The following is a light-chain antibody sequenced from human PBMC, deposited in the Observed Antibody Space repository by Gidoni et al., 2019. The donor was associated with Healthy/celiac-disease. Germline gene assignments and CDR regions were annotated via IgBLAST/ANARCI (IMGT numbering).Light chain of an antibody. Sequence: IQMTQSPSSLSASVGDRVTITCRASQRISSYLNWYQQKPGKAPKLLIYAASSLQSGVPSRFSGSGSGTDFTLTISSLQPEDFATYYCQQSYSTPRFTFGPGTKVDIK. CDR2: AAS. CDR1: QRISSY. V-gene: IGKV1-39*01. CDR3: QQSYSTPRFT. J-gene: IGKJ3*01.